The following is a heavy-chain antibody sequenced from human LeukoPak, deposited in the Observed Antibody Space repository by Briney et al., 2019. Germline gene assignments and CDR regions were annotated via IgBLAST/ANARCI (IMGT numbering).Heavy chain of an antibody. CDR3: ARETYSSSWYPDYYYYYMDV. Sequence: SETLSLTCAVYGGSFSGYYWSWIRQPPGKGLEWIGEINHSGSTNYNPSLKSRVTMSVDTSKNQFSLKLSSVTAADTAVYYCARETYSSSWYPDYYYYYMDVWGKGTTVTISS. D-gene: IGHD6-13*01. CDR1: GGSFSGYY. V-gene: IGHV4-34*01. CDR2: INHSGST. J-gene: IGHJ6*03.